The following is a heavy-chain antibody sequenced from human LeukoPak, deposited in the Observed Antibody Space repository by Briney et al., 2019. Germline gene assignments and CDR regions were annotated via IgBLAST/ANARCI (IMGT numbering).Heavy chain of an antibody. V-gene: IGHV1-2*02. CDR2: VNPNSGGT. CDR3: ARIAVNRGRYYFDF. J-gene: IGHJ4*02. Sequence: ASVKVSCKASGYSFSDYYLHWVRQAPGQGLEWMGWVNPNSGGTESAQKFQGRVTMTRDTSINTAYLELRSLSSDDTAVYYCARIAVNRGRYYFDFWGQGALVTVSS. CDR1: GYSFSDYY. D-gene: IGHD6-19*01.